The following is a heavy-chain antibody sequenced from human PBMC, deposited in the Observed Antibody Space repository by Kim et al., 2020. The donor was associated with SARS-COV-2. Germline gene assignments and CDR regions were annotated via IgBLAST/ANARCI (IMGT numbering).Heavy chain of an antibody. CDR3: ARGSPGGFDY. Sequence: YNDSAVSVKSRITINPDTSKNHFSLQMNSVTPEDTAVYYCARGSPGGFDYWGQGTLVTVSS. V-gene: IGHV6-1*01. CDR2: YN. J-gene: IGHJ4*02. D-gene: IGHD3-16*01.